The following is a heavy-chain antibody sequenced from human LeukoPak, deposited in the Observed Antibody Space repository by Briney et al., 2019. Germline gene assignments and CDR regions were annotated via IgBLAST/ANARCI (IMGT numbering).Heavy chain of an antibody. D-gene: IGHD2-2*01. J-gene: IGHJ6*02. Sequence: ASVKVSCKASGYTFTGYYMHWVRQAPGQGLEWMGWINPNSGGTNYAQKFQGRVTMTRDTSISTAYMELSRLRSDDTAVYYCARGGCSSTSCYARIPRGMDVWGQGTTVTVSS. CDR2: INPNSGGT. CDR1: GYTFTGYY. CDR3: ARGGCSSTSCYARIPRGMDV. V-gene: IGHV1-2*02.